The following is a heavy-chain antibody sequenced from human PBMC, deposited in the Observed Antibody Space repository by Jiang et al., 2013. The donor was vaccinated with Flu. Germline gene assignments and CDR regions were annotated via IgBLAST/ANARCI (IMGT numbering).Heavy chain of an antibody. J-gene: IGHJ4*02. D-gene: IGHD6-19*01. V-gene: IGHV3-66*01. CDR2: IYAGGDT. Sequence: KGPEWVSVIYAGGDTYYADSVKGRFTLSRDNSKNTLYLQMDSLRAEDTAVYYCARGGLRHYWGQGTLVTVSS. CDR3: ARGGLRHY.